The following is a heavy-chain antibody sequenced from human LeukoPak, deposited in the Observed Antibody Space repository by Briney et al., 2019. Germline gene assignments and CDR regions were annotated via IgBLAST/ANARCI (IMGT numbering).Heavy chain of an antibody. J-gene: IGHJ4*02. CDR1: GYTFTGYY. D-gene: IGHD1-26*01. Sequence: ASVKASCKASGYTFTGYYMHWVRQAPGQGLEWMGWINPNSGGTNYAQKFQGRVTMTRDTSISTAYMELSRLRSDDTAVYYCARVLGELLSLPFDYWGQGTLVTVSS. CDR2: INPNSGGT. V-gene: IGHV1-2*02. CDR3: ARVLGELLSLPFDY.